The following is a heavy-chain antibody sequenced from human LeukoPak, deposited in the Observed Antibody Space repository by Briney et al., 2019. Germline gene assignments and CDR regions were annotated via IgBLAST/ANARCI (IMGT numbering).Heavy chain of an antibody. CDR1: GFTFSSYA. V-gene: IGHV3-23*01. CDR2: ISSGGST. D-gene: IGHD6-6*01. J-gene: IGHJ4*02. CDR3: AKDTYSSSPYYFDY. Sequence: PGRSLRLSCAASGFTFSSYAMHWVRQAPGKGLKWVSGISSGGSTYYADSVKGRFTISRDNSKNTLFLQMNSPRAEDTAVYYCAKDTYSSSPYYFDYWGQGTLVTVSS.